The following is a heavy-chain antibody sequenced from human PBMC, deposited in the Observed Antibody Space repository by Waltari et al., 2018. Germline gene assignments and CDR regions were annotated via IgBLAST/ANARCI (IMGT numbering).Heavy chain of an antibody. Sequence: QVQLQESGPGLVKPSETLSLTCTVSGYPISSGSYWGWIRQPPGKGLEWLGSIYHSGSTYYNPALKSRVTISVDTSKNQFSLKLSSVTAADTAVYYCAQGGYCSGGSCYTGTRYFDLWGRGTLVTVSS. CDR2: IYHSGST. J-gene: IGHJ2*01. CDR3: AQGGYCSGGSCYTGTRYFDL. CDR1: GYPISSGSY. V-gene: IGHV4-38-2*02. D-gene: IGHD2-15*01.